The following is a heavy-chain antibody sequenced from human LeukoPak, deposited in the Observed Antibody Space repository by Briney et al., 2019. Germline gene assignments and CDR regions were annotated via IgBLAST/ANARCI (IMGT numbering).Heavy chain of an antibody. D-gene: IGHD5-18*01. Sequence: ASVKVSCKASGGTFSSYAISWVRQAPGQGLEWMGGIIPIFGTANYAQKFQGRVTITADKSTSTAYMELSSLRSEDTAVYYCARAPGYSYGSNWFDPWGQGTLVTVSS. CDR2: IIPIFGTA. V-gene: IGHV1-69*06. CDR3: ARAPGYSYGSNWFDP. CDR1: GGTFSSYA. J-gene: IGHJ5*02.